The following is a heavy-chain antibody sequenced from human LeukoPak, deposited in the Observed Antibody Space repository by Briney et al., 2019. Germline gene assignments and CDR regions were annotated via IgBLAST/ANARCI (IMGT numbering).Heavy chain of an antibody. D-gene: IGHD2-15*01. CDR2: ITHSGST. Sequence: SETLSLTCAVYGGSFSGYYWSWIRQPPGKGLEWIGEITHSGSTNYNPSLKSRVTISLDTSKSQYSLKLSSVAAADTAVYYCARGAAYWGQGTLVTVSS. V-gene: IGHV4-34*01. J-gene: IGHJ4*02. CDR3: ARGAAY. CDR1: GGSFSGYY.